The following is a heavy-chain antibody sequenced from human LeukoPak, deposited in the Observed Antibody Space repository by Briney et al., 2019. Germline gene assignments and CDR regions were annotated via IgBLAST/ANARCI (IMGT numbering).Heavy chain of an antibody. CDR3: ARDSGGVRGVSDY. D-gene: IGHD3-10*01. V-gene: IGHV1-2*02. J-gene: IGHJ4*02. Sequence: ASVKVSCKASGYTFTGYYMHWVRQAPGQGLEWMGWINPNSGGTNYAQKFQGRVTMTRDTSISTAYMELSRLRSDDTAVYYCARDSGGVRGVSDYWGQGTLVTVSS. CDR2: INPNSGGT. CDR1: GYTFTGYY.